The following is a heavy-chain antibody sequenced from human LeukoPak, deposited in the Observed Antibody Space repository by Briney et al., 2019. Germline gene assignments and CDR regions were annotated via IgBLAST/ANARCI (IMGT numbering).Heavy chain of an antibody. D-gene: IGHD3-10*01. V-gene: IGHV3-53*01. CDR3: ARVRWFGELFGDY. CDR1: GFTVSSNY. CDR2: IYSGGST. Sequence: TGGSLRLSCAASGFTVSSNYMSWVRQAPGPGLDWVSVIYSGGSTYYADSVKGRFRISRDNSKITLYLQMNSLRAEDTAVYYCARVRWFGELFGDYWGQGTLVTVSS. J-gene: IGHJ4*02.